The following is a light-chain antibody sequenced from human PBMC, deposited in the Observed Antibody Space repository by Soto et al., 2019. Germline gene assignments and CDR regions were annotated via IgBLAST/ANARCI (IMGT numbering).Light chain of an antibody. J-gene: IGKJ3*01. CDR3: QQDLRPPLT. CDR1: QSVDNY. CDR2: AAS. Sequence: IHMTQSASSLSASVGYTVTLTCRASQSVDNYLKWYQQKTGKAPGLLIYAASTLQSGVPSRFSASGYGTDFNLTISSLQTEDFATYYCQQDLRPPLTFGPGTKVDIK. V-gene: IGKV1-39*01.